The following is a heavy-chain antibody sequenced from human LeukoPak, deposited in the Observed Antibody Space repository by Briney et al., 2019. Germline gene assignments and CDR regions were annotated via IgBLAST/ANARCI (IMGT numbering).Heavy chain of an antibody. CDR2: ISSSSDYI. CDR1: GFTFNIYT. J-gene: IGHJ5*02. D-gene: IGHD3-22*01. Sequence: AGGSLRLSCAASGFTFNIYTMNWVRQAPGKGLEWVSSISSSSDYIYYADSVKGRFTISRDNAKNSLYLQMNSLRAEDTAVYYCARDPATPYYDSSEPHWFDPWGQGTLVTVSS. V-gene: IGHV3-21*01. CDR3: ARDPATPYYDSSEPHWFDP.